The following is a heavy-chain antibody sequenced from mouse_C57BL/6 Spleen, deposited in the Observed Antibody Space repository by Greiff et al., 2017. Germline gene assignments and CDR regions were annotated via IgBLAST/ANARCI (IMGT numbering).Heavy chain of an antibody. CDR1: GFTFSSYA. CDR2: ISDGGSYT. D-gene: IGHD2-3*01. J-gene: IGHJ3*01. V-gene: IGHV5-4*01. Sequence: EVQVVESGGGLVKPGGSLKLSCAASGFTFSSYAMSWVRQTPEKRLEWVATISDGGSYTYYPDNVKGRFTISRDNAKNNLYLQMSHLKSEDTAMYYCARDGDGYYSAWFAYWGQGTLVTVSA. CDR3: ARDGDGYYSAWFAY.